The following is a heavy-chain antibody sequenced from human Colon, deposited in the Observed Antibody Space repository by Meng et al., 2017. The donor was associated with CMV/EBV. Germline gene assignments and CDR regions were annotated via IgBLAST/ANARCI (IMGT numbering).Heavy chain of an antibody. J-gene: IGHJ4*02. V-gene: IGHV3-21*01. CDR3: ARGGYPGGGASFDC. D-gene: IGHD1-1*01. CDR2: ISSLSNDI. Sequence: GGSLRLSCEASGFPFSSSSMNWVRQAPGKGLEWVASISSLSNDIYYADTVKGRFTISRDNAKNSLYLQMNSLTGEDTAVYYCARGGYPGGGASFDCWGQGTLVTVSS. CDR1: GFPFSSSS.